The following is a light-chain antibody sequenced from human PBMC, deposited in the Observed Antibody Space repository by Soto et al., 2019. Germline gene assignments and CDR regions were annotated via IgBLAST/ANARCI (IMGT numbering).Light chain of an antibody. CDR1: SSDIVASNY. J-gene: IGLJ2*01. CDR2: EVS. CDR3: SSYAVSTPLVI. V-gene: IGLV2-14*01. Sequence: QSVLTQPASVSGSPGQSITIYCTGTSSDIVASNYKFVSWYQQPPGKAPKLIIFEVSYRTSGVSNRFSGSKSGNTASLTISGLRAEDEADYYCSSYAVSTPLVIFGGGTKLTVL.